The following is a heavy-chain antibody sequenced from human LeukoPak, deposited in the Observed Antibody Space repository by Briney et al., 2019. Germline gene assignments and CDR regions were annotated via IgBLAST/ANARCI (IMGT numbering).Heavy chain of an antibody. CDR1: GFTFSSYA. Sequence: GGSLRLSCAASGFTFSSYAMSWVRQAPGKGLEWVAVISYDGNNKYYTDSVKGRFTISRDNSRNTLYLQMNSLRAEDTAVYYCARDRSIYFYGMDVWGQGTTVTVSS. CDR2: ISYDGNNK. CDR3: ARDRSIYFYGMDV. D-gene: IGHD6-6*01. V-gene: IGHV3-30*03. J-gene: IGHJ6*02.